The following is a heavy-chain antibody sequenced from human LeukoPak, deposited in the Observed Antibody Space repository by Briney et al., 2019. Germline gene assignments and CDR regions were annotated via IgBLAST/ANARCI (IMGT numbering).Heavy chain of an antibody. J-gene: IGHJ6*03. CDR3: ARHHGSSSGRYYYYMDV. CDR1: GGSISIGSYY. CDR2: IYYSGST. V-gene: IGHV4-39*01. D-gene: IGHD6-6*01. Sequence: SETLSLTCTVSGGSISIGSYYWGWIRQPPGKGLEWIGSIYYSGSTYYNPSLKSRVTISVDTSKNQFSLKVNSVTAAATAVYYCARHHGSSSGRYYYYMDVWGKGTTVTVFS.